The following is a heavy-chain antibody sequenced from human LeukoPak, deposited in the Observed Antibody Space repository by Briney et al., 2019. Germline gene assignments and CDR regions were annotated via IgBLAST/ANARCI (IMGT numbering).Heavy chain of an antibody. V-gene: IGHV1-69*04. J-gene: IGHJ4*02. Sequence: GASVKVSCQASVGTLSSYAIRWVRQAPGQGLEWVGRIIPILGIAHYAQKLRGRVTNPADKSTSTAYMELSSLRSEDRPVYYCARGLAARSLDNFDYWGQGTLVTVSS. CDR3: ARGLAARSLDNFDY. CDR2: IIPILGIA. D-gene: IGHD6-6*01. CDR1: VGTLSSYA.